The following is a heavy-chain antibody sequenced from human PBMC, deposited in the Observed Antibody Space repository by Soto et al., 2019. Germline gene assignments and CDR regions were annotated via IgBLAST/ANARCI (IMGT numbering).Heavy chain of an antibody. Sequence: EVQLVESGGGLVQPGGSLRLSCAASGFTFSTYWMSWVRQAPGKGPEWVANVKEDGDQSYYVDSVKGRFIISRDNAENSLYLQMNSLRAEDTAVYYCARTKGAVAFDIWGQGTIVTVSS. V-gene: IGHV3-7*01. D-gene: IGHD3-16*01. CDR3: ARTKGAVAFDI. J-gene: IGHJ3*02. CDR1: GFTFSTYW. CDR2: VKEDGDQS.